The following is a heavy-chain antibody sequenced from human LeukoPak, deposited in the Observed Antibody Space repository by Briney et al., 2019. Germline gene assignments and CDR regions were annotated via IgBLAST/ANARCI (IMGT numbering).Heavy chain of an antibody. J-gene: IGHJ4*02. CDR3: CGSGWFAGPFGY. CDR1: GGSFSGYY. Sequence: SETQSLTCAVSGGSFSGYYWSWIRQPPGKGLEWIGEINHSGSTNYNPSLNSRVTISVDTSKNQFSLKLTSVTAADTAVYYCCGSGWFAGPFGYWGQGTLVTVSS. D-gene: IGHD6-19*01. CDR2: INHSGST. V-gene: IGHV4-34*03.